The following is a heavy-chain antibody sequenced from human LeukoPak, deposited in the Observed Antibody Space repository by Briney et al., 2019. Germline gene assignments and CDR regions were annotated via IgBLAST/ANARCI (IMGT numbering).Heavy chain of an antibody. CDR2: IYSGDST. D-gene: IGHD5-18*01. CDR1: GFTVSSNY. CDR3: ARDGYSYGRGYMDV. V-gene: IGHV3-53*01. Sequence: GGSLRLSCAASGFTVSSNYMSWVRQAPGKGLEWVSIIYSGDSTFYADSVKGRFTISRDSSKNTLYLQMNSLRAEDTAVYYCARDGYSYGRGYMDVWGKGTTVTVSS. J-gene: IGHJ6*03.